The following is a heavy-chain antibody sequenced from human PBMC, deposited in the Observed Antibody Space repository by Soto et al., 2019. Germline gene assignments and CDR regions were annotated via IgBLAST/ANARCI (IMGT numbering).Heavy chain of an antibody. Sequence: VASVKVSCKASGGTFSSYAISWVRQAPGQGLEWMGGIIPIFGTANYAQKFQGRVTITADKSTSTAYMELSSLRSEDTAVYYCAREDCSGGSCYSDYYYYYGMDVWGQGTTVTVSS. CDR1: GGTFSSYA. D-gene: IGHD2-15*01. CDR3: AREDCSGGSCYSDYYYYYGMDV. V-gene: IGHV1-69*06. J-gene: IGHJ6*02. CDR2: IIPIFGTA.